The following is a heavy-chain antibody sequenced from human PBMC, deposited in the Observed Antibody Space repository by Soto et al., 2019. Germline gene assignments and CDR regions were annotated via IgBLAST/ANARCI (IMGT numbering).Heavy chain of an antibody. CDR3: ASDITETTVDAFDI. D-gene: IGHD4-17*01. J-gene: IGHJ3*02. V-gene: IGHV3-33*01. CDR2: IWYDGSNK. CDR1: GFTFSSYG. Sequence: QGQLVESGGGVVQPGRSLRLSCAASGFTFSSYGMHWVRQAPGKGLEWVAVIWYDGSNKYYADSVKGRFTISRDNSKNTLYLQMNSLRAEDTAVYYCASDITETTVDAFDIWGQGTMVTVSS.